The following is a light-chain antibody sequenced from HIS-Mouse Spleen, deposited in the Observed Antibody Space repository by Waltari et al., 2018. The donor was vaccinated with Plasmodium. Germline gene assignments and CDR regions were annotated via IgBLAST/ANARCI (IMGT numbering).Light chain of an antibody. CDR2: GAS. J-gene: IGKJ2*01. CDR3: QQYGSSPYT. CDR1: QSVSSSY. Sequence: EIVLTQSPATLSLSPGARATLSCRASQSVSSSYLAWYQQNPGQAPRLLIYGASSRATGIPDRFSGSGSGTDFTLTISRLEPEDFAVYYCQQYGSSPYTFGQGTKLEIK. V-gene: IGKV3-20*01.